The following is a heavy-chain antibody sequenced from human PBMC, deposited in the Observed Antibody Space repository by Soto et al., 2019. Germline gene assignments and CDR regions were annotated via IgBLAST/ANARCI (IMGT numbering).Heavy chain of an antibody. CDR2: INSDGSTT. V-gene: IGHV3-74*01. Sequence: PGGSLRLSCAASGSTFNNYWMHWVRQAPGKGLVWVSRINSDGSTTSYADSVKGRFTISRDNAKNTLYLQMNSLRAEDTAVYYCTGLPYWGQGTLVTVSS. CDR1: GSTFNNYW. CDR3: TGLPY. J-gene: IGHJ4*02.